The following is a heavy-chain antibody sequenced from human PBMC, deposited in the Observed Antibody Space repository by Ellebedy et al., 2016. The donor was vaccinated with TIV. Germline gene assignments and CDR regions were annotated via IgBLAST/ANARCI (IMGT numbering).Heavy chain of an antibody. CDR1: GFTVSSNY. CDR2: IYSGGST. CDR3: ARILLWFGVDY. V-gene: IGHV3-66*01. D-gene: IGHD3-10*01. Sequence: PGGSLRLSCVASGFTVSSNYMSWVRQAPGKGLEWVSVIYSGGSTYYADSVKGRFTISRDNSKNTLYLQMNSLRAEDTAVYYCARILLWFGVDYWGQGTLVTVSS. J-gene: IGHJ4*02.